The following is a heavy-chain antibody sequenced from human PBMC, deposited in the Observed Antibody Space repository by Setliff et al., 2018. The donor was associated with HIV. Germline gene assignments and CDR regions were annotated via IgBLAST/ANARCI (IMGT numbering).Heavy chain of an antibody. CDR2: IQNSGST. CDR3: ARNAYFES. J-gene: IGHJ4*02. V-gene: IGHV4-61*09. CDR1: GGSISSGDYY. D-gene: IGHD3-16*01. Sequence: PSETLSLTCTVSGGSISSGDYYWNWIRQTAGKGLEWVGHIQNSGSTNYNPSLKSRVTMSVDTSKNQFSLKLISVSAADTAVYYCARNAYFESGGQGTLVTVSS.